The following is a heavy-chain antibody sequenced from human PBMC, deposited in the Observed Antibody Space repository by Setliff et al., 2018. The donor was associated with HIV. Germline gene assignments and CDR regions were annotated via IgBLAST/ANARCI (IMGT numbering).Heavy chain of an antibody. CDR2: IYYTGRS. V-gene: IGHV4-39*01. CDR1: GGSISSSDYY. D-gene: IGHD3-10*01. CDR3: GRVNPGDY. Sequence: PSETLSLTCTVSGGSISSSDYYWGWIRQPPGKGLEWIGSIYYTGRSFHNPSLKSRITISVDTSKNQFSLKLSSVTAADTAVYYCGRVNPGDYWGQGTLVTVSS. J-gene: IGHJ4*02.